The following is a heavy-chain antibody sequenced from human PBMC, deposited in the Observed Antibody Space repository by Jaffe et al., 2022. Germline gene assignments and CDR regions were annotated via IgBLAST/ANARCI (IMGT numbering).Heavy chain of an antibody. CDR1: GGSISSGSYY. D-gene: IGHD2-15*01. J-gene: IGHJ4*02. V-gene: IGHV4-61*02. Sequence: QVQLQESGPGLVKPSQTLSLTCTVSGGSISSGSYYWSWIRQPAGKGLEWIGRIYTSGSTNYNPSLKSRVTISVDTSKNQFSLKLSSVTAADTAVYYCARGGLLDYFDYWGQGTLVTVSS. CDR2: IYTSGST. CDR3: ARGGLLDYFDY.